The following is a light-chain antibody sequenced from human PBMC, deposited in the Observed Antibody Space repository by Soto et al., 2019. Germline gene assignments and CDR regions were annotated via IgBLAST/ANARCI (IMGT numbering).Light chain of an antibody. J-gene: IGLJ3*02. V-gene: IGLV3-9*01. Sequence: ELTQPLSVSVALGQTARITCGGNKIGGKNVHWYQLNPGQAPVLVIYRDTNRPSGIPERFSGSNSGNTATLVISGAQVGDDADYFCQVWDSSTVVFGGGTKVTVL. CDR1: KIGGKN. CDR2: RDT. CDR3: QVWDSSTVV.